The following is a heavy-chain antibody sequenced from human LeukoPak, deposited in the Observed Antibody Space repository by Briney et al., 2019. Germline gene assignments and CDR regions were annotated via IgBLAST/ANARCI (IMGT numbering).Heavy chain of an antibody. V-gene: IGHV4-59*01. D-gene: IGHD3-22*01. Sequence: PSETLSLTCTVSGGSISSYYWSWIRQPPGKGLEWIGYIYYSGSTNYNPSLKSRVTISVDTSKNQFSLKLSSVTAADTAVYYCAKYVTDTYYYDSSGYYRPQLDYWGQGTLVTVSS. CDR2: IYYSGST. J-gene: IGHJ4*02. CDR3: AKYVTDTYYYDSSGYYRPQLDY. CDR1: GGSISSYY.